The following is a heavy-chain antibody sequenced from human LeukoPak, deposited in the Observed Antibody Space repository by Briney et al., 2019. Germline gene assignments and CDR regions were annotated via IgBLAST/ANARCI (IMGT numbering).Heavy chain of an antibody. V-gene: IGHV3-48*03. CDR1: GFTFSSYE. J-gene: IGHJ6*02. CDR2: ISSRGTTI. CDR3: ARSSGTSYYYIMDV. Sequence: GGSLRLSCGASGFTFSSYEMNWVRQAPGKGLEWVSYISSRGTTIYYAGSVKGRFTIARVNAISSLYLQMNSLRAEDTAVYYCARSSGTSYYYIMDVWGQGTTVTVSS. D-gene: IGHD1-7*01.